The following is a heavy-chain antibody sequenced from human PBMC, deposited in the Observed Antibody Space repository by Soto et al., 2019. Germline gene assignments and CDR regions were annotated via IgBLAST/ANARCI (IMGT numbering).Heavy chain of an antibody. CDR2: ISGGGGGK. D-gene: IGHD3-22*01. Sequence: EVELLESGGGLQQPGGSLRLSCTTSGFSFDNYAMSWVRQAPGKGLEWLSAISGGGGGKYYADSVKGRFSVFRDNSKKTVYLQLNGLTIDDTAVYYCATDVHYDSSGGLDYWGQGTLVTVSS. CDR3: ATDVHYDSSGGLDY. V-gene: IGHV3-23*01. J-gene: IGHJ4*02. CDR1: GFSFDNYA.